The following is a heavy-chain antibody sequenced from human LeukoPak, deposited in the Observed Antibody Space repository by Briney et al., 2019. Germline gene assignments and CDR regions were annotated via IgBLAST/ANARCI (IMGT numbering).Heavy chain of an antibody. CDR3: ARVAGYSSGWLDY. Sequence: PGGSLRLSCAASGFTVSSNYMSWVRQAPGKGLECVSVIYSGGSTNYADSVKGRFTISRDNSKNTLYLQMNSLRAEDTAAYYCARVAGYSSGWLDYWGQGTLVTVSS. D-gene: IGHD6-19*01. V-gene: IGHV3-53*01. J-gene: IGHJ4*02. CDR2: IYSGGST. CDR1: GFTVSSNY.